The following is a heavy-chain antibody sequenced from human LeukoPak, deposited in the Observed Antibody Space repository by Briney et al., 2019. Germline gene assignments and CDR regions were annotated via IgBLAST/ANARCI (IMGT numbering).Heavy chain of an antibody. V-gene: IGHV1-46*01. CDR3: ARGWGSYPRGDY. Sequence: ASVKVSCKASGYTFTSYYMHWVRQAPGQGLEYMGIINPSGGSTSYAQKFQGRVTMTRDTSTSTVYMELSSLRSEDTAVHYCARGWGSYPRGDYWGQGTLVTVSS. J-gene: IGHJ4*02. D-gene: IGHD3-16*02. CDR2: INPSGGST. CDR1: GYTFTSYY.